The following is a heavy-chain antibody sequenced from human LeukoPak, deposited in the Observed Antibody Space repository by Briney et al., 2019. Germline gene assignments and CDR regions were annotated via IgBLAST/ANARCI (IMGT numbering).Heavy chain of an antibody. CDR2: ISGSGGST. V-gene: IGHV3-23*01. D-gene: IGHD6-19*01. J-gene: IGHJ4*02. Sequence: GGSLRLSCAASGFTFSSYGMSWVRQAPGKGLEWVSAISGSGGSTYYADSVKGRFTISRDNSRNTLYLQMNSLRAEDTAVYYCARGLSGYSSSLGYWGQGTLVTVSS. CDR3: ARGLSGYSSSLGY. CDR1: GFTFSSYG.